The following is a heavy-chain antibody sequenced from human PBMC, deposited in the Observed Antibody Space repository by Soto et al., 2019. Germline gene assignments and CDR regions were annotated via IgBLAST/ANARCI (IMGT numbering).Heavy chain of an antibody. J-gene: IGHJ4*02. CDR1: GGSISSSSYY. CDR2: IYYRGRT. D-gene: IGHD6-13*01. Sequence: QLQLQESGPGLVKPSETLSLTCTVSGGSISSSSYYWGWIRQPPGKGLEWIGSIYYRGRTYYNPSLKSRATIPVDTSKNQFSLKLSSVTAADTAVYYCARRGSSSWYGYWGQGTLVTVSS. CDR3: ARRGSSSWYGY. V-gene: IGHV4-39*01.